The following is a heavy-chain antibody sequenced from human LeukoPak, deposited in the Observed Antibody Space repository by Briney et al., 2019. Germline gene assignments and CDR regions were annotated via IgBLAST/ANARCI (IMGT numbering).Heavy chain of an antibody. D-gene: IGHD2-21*01. CDR2: ISYDGSNK. CDR1: ELTFNSYG. V-gene: IGHV3-30*18. Sequence: GGSLRLSCAASELTFNSYGMHWVRQAQGKGLEWVAVISYDGSNKYYADSVKGRFTISRDNSKNTLYLQMNSLRAEDTGVYYCAKDRPFLDYWGQGTLVTVSS. J-gene: IGHJ4*02. CDR3: AKDRPFLDY.